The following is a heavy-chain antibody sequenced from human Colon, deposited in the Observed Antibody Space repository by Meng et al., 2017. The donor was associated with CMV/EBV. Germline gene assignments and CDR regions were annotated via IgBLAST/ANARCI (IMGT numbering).Heavy chain of an antibody. J-gene: IGHJ3*01. Sequence: GSLRLSCTLSGFTIHRHGMHWVRQAPGKGLEWVATISSDGSQKHFADSVKGRFTISRDNSKNTQFLEMNSLRDEDTAVYYCARDSVTIFGAYRGPFDVWGQGTMVTVSS. CDR2: ISSDGSQK. CDR3: ARDSVTIFGAYRGPFDV. D-gene: IGHD3-3*01. V-gene: IGHV3-33*01. CDR1: GFTIHRHG.